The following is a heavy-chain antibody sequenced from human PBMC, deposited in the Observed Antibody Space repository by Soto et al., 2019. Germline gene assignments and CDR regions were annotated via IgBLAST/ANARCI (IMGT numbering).Heavy chain of an antibody. CDR2: ISSNRETI. D-gene: IGHD2-21*02. CDR3: VKDMKWGGMTASHYFDS. CDR1: GFIADDYA. J-gene: IGHJ4*02. V-gene: IGHV3-9*02. Sequence: EVELVESGGGLVQPGRSLRLSCEGSGFIADDYAMHWVRQPPGKGLEWVSGISSNRETINYVDSVKGRFTISRDNAKNSLFLQMNSLRPEGTALYYCVKDMKWGGMTASHYFDSWGQGTVVTVSS.